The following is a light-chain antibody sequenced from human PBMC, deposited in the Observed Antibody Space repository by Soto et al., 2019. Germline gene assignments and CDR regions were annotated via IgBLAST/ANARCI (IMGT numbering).Light chain of an antibody. V-gene: IGKV2-28*01. J-gene: IGKJ4*01. CDR1: QSLLHSNGYNY. Sequence: DIVMTQSPLSLPVTPGEPASISCRSSQSLLHSNGYNYLDWYLQKPGQSPQLLIYLGSNRASGVPDRFSGSGSGTDITLKISRVEAEDVRVYYCMQALQTPTFGGGTKVEIK. CDR3: MQALQTPT. CDR2: LGS.